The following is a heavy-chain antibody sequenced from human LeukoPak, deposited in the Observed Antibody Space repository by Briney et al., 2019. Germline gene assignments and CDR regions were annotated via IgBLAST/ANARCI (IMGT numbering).Heavy chain of an antibody. D-gene: IGHD3-10*01. V-gene: IGHV3-23*01. Sequence: GGSLRLSCAASGFTFSSYAMRWVRQAPGKGLEWVSAISGSGGSTYYADSVKGRFTISRDNSKNTLYLQMNSLRGEDTAAYYCAKDAVRGSGRINWFDSWGQGTLVIVSS. CDR2: ISGSGGST. J-gene: IGHJ5*01. CDR3: AKDAVRGSGRINWFDS. CDR1: GFTFSSYA.